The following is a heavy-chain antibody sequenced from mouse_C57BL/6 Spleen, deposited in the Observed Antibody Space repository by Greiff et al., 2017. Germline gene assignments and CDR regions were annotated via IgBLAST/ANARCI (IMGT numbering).Heavy chain of an antibody. J-gene: IGHJ1*03. CDR2: IDPSDSET. V-gene: IGHV1-52*01. CDR3: AGSNWDYWYFDV. Sequence: VQLQQPGAELVRPGSSVKLSCKASGYTFTSYWMHWVKQRPIQGLEWIGNIDPSDSETHYNQKFKDKATLTVDKSSSTAYMQLSSLTSEDSAVYYCAGSNWDYWYFDVWGTGTTVTVSS. CDR1: GYTFTSYW. D-gene: IGHD4-1*01.